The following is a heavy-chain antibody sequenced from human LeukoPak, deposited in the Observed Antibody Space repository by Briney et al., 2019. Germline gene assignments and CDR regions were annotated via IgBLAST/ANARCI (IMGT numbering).Heavy chain of an antibody. CDR1: GYTFTNYG. Sequence: WASVKVSCKASGYTFTNYGISWVRQAPGQGLEWMGWISANNGNRNYALKLQDRVSMTTDTSTSTAYMELSSLRSEDTAVYYCAKGPKGYCSGGSCYYSYHYMDVWGKGTTVTISS. D-gene: IGHD2-15*01. V-gene: IGHV1-18*01. CDR2: ISANNGNR. J-gene: IGHJ6*03. CDR3: AKGPKGYCSGGSCYYSYHYMDV.